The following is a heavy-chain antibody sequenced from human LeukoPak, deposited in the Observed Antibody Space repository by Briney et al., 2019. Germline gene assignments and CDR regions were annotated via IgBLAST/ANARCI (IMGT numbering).Heavy chain of an antibody. J-gene: IGHJ1*01. CDR1: GFTFSSYW. V-gene: IGHV3-74*03. Sequence: GGSLRLSCAASGFTFSSYWMHWVRQAPGKGLVWVSRISTDGTYTEYADSVKGRFTISRDNAKDTLYLQVNSLRAEDTAVYYCAITVDCRATTDCYSYFHHWGQGTLDTVSS. CDR3: AITVDCRATTDCYSYFHH. CDR2: ISTDGTYT. D-gene: IGHD2-21*02.